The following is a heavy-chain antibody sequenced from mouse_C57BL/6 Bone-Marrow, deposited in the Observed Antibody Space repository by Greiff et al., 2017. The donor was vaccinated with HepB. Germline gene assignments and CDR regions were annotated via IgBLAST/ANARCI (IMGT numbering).Heavy chain of an antibody. CDR2: STHSGET. CDR3: SGDRGLYDDGHWYFYV. V-gene: IGHV12-3*01. CDR1: GFPITSGYY. Sequence: VKLQQSGPGLVKPSQSLFLTCSITGFPITSGYYWFWIRQPPGKLLELMGYSTHSGETFYNPSLQCPTSITIETSNTQSFLQLNSVTTEDTAMYYCSGDRGLYDDGHWYFYVWGTGTTVTVSS. J-gene: IGHJ1*03. D-gene: IGHD2-4*01.